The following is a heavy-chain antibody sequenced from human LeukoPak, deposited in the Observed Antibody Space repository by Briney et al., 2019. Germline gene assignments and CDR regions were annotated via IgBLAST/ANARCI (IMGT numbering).Heavy chain of an antibody. CDR2: IYYSGST. D-gene: IGHD3-10*01. V-gene: IGHV4-30-4*01. CDR1: GGSISSGDYY. Sequence: SETLSLTCTVSGGSISSGDYYWSWIRQPPGKGLEWIGYIYYSGSTYYNPSLKSRVTISVDTSKNQFSLKLSSVTAADTAVYYCARNFRGMVRGVTLDYWGQGTLVTVSS. CDR3: ARNFRGMVRGVTLDY. J-gene: IGHJ4*02.